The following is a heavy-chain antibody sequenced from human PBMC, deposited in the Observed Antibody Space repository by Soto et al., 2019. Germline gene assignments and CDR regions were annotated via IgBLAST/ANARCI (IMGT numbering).Heavy chain of an antibody. CDR1: GFTFSSYA. J-gene: IGHJ4*02. CDR3: ARAYYPNGHQEY. V-gene: IGHV3-30-3*01. D-gene: IGHD3-10*01. Sequence: GGSLRLSCAASGFTFSSYAMHWVRQAPGKGLEWVAVISYDGSNKYYADSVKGRFTISRDNSKNTLYLQMNSLRAEDTAVYYCARAYYPNGHQEYWGQGTLVTVSS. CDR2: ISYDGSNK.